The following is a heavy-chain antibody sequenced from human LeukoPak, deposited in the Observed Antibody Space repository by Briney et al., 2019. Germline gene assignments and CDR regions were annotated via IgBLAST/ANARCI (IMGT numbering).Heavy chain of an antibody. V-gene: IGHV1-24*01. J-gene: IGHJ4*02. CDR3: ATPLPPPVTADFDS. CDR2: FAPEDDET. CDR1: GYNLSELS. Sequence: ASVKVSCKVSGYNLSELSMHWVRQAPGKGLEWMGGFAPEDDETIYAQNFQGRFTMTEDTSTGTAYMKLNSLRAEDTAVYYCATPLPPPVTADFDSGGQGPLVPVSP. D-gene: IGHD2-21*02.